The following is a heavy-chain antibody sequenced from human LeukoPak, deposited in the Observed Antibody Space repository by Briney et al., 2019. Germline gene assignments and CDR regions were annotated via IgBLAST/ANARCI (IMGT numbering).Heavy chain of an antibody. J-gene: IGHJ4*02. D-gene: IGHD6-13*01. V-gene: IGHV4-39*01. Sequence: SETLSLTCTVSGGSISSSSYYWGWLRQPPGQGLEWIGSIYYSGSTYYNPSLKSRVTISVDTSKNQFSLKLSSVTAADTAVYYCARRISSWPPGAWDYWGQGTLVTVSS. CDR1: GGSISSSSYY. CDR2: IYYSGST. CDR3: ARRISSWPPGAWDY.